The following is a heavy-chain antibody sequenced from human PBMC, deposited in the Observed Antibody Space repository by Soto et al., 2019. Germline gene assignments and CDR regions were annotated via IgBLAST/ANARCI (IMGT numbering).Heavy chain of an antibody. V-gene: IGHV3-7*05. Sequence: EVQLVESGGGLVQPGGSLRLSCAASGFTFSGYWMSWVRQAPGKGLEWVANIKQDGSEQFYVDSVKGRFTISRDNAKNSLYLQMNILRAEDTVVYYCAREAVWGQGTTVTVSS. J-gene: IGHJ6*02. CDR2: IKQDGSEQ. CDR1: GFTFSGYW. CDR3: AREAV.